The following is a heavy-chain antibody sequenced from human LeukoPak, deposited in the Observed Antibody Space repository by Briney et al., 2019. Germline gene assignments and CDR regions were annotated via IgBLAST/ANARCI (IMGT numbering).Heavy chain of an antibody. CDR3: ARPGSSGWY. V-gene: IGHV4-39*01. J-gene: IGHJ4*02. CDR1: DDSISSTNYC. D-gene: IGHD6-19*01. Sequence: SETLSLPCSVSDDSISSTNYCWGWIRQPPGKGLEWIGNIYYSGSASYNPSLKSRVTMSVDTSKKQFSLKLNSVTAADTAVYYCARPGSSGWYWGQGTLATVSS. CDR2: IYYSGSA.